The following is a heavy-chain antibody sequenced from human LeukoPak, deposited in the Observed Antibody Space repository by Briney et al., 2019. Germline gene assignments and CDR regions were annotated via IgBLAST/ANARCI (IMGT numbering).Heavy chain of an antibody. CDR3: ARGRIVVVTAFFY. CDR1: GYTFTDYF. J-gene: IGHJ4*02. V-gene: IGHV1-8*02. D-gene: IGHD2-21*02. CDR2: MNPNSGNT. Sequence: GASVKVSCKASGYTFTDYFMHWVRQATGQGLEWMGWMNPNSGNTGYAQKFQGRVTMTRNTSISTAYMELSSLRSEDTAVYYCARGRIVVVTAFFYWGQGTLVTVSS.